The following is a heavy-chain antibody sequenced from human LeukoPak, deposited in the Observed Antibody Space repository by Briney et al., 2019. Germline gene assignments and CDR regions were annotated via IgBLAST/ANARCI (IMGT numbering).Heavy chain of an antibody. V-gene: IGHV1-2*02. CDR3: ATARYYYDSSGYYSHYFDY. D-gene: IGHD3-22*01. Sequence: PGASVKVSCKASGYTFTGYYMHWVRQAPGQGLEWMGWINPNSGGTNYAQKFQGRATMTRDTSISTAYMELSRLRSDDTAVYYCATARYYYDSSGYYSHYFDYWGQGTLVTVSS. J-gene: IGHJ4*02. CDR1: GYTFTGYY. CDR2: INPNSGGT.